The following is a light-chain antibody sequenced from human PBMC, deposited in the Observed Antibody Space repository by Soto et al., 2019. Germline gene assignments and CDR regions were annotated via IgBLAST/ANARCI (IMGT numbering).Light chain of an antibody. CDR3: QMYNSALKVG. Sequence: DIQMTQSPSSLSASLGDRVTITCRASQGIGSYLAWYQQRVGQVPKLLIYGASTLESGVPSRFSGSGSGTDFTLTITSLQPEDVATYYCQMYNSALKVGFGGGTKVELK. CDR1: QGIGSY. CDR2: GAS. V-gene: IGKV1-27*01. J-gene: IGKJ4*01.